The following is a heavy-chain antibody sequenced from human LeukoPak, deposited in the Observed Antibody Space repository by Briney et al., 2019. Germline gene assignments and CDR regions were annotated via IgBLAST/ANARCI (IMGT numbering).Heavy chain of an antibody. J-gene: IGHJ3*02. CDR3: TSGIAAADDAFDI. CDR2: INANTGNP. CDR1: GYTFTSYA. D-gene: IGHD6-13*01. V-gene: IGHV7-4-1*02. Sequence: ASVKVSCKASGYTFTSYAMNWVRQAPGQGLEWMGWINANTGNPTYAQGFTGRFVFSLDTSVSTAYLQISSLKAEDTAVYYCTSGIAAADDAFDIWGQGTMVTVSS.